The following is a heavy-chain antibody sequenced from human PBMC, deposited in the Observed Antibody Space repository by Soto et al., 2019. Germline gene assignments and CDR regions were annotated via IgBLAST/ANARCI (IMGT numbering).Heavy chain of an antibody. CDR1: GGSVSSGSYY. J-gene: IGHJ6*02. CDR3: ARTGDYYYGMDV. Sequence: SETLSLTCTVSGGSVSSGSYYWSWIRQPPGKGLEWIGYIYYSGSTNYNPSLKSRVTISVDTSKNQFSLKLSSVTAADTAVYYCARTGDYYYGMDVWGQGTTVTVSS. D-gene: IGHD3-10*01. CDR2: IYYSGST. V-gene: IGHV4-61*01.